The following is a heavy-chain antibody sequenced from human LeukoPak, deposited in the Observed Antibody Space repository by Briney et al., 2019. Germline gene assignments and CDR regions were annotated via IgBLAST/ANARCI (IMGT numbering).Heavy chain of an antibody. CDR2: ISSSGSTI. V-gene: IGHV3-48*03. D-gene: IGHD5-18*01. J-gene: IGHJ4*02. CDR1: GFTFSSYE. Sequence: RGSLRLSCAASGFTFSSYEMNWVRQAPGKGLEWVSYISSSGSTIYYADSVKGRFTISRDNAKNSLYLQMNSLRAEDTAVYYCARTPWIQLRFDYWGQGTLVTVSS. CDR3: ARTPWIQLRFDY.